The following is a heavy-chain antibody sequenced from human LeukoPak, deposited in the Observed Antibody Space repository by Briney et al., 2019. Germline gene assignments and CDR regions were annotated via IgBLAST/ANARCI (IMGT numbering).Heavy chain of an antibody. Sequence: GGSLRLSCAASGFIFSSFGMYWVRQAPGKGLEWVAFIRHDADKENYADSVKGRFTISRDNSKNTLYLQMNSLRAEDTAVYYCARGRADGFYYYMDVWGKGTTVTVSS. CDR1: GFIFSSFG. CDR3: ARGRADGFYYYMDV. D-gene: IGHD6-25*01. V-gene: IGHV3-30*02. CDR2: IRHDADKE. J-gene: IGHJ6*03.